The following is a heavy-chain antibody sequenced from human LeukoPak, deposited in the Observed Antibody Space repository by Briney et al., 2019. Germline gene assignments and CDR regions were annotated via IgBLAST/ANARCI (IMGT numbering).Heavy chain of an antibody. CDR2: DKSKTDDGTT. V-gene: IGHV3-15*01. CDR1: GFTFSDAW. J-gene: IGHJ4*02. D-gene: IGHD1-26*01. CDR3: SLHTSYYYD. Sequence: PGGSLRLSCAGSGFTFSDAWMIWVRQAPGKGLEWVSSDKSKTDDGTTDYAAPVKGRFTISRNDSRNMLYLHMNSLKGEDTAVYYCSLHTSYYYDWGQGALVTVYS.